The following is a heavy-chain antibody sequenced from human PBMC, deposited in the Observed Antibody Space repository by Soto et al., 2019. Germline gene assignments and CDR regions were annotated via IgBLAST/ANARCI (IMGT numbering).Heavy chain of an antibody. D-gene: IGHD6-13*01. CDR2: MNPNSGNT. V-gene: IGHV1-8*01. CDR1: GYTFTSYD. CDR3: ARRGYSSSWYYYYYYRMDV. Sequence: QVQLVQSGAEVKKPGASVKVSCKASGYTFTSYDINWVRQATGQGLEWMGSMNPNSGNTGYAQKFQGRVTMTRNTSISTAYMELSSLRSEDTAVYYCARRGYSSSWYYYYYYRMDVWGQGTTVTVSS. J-gene: IGHJ6*02.